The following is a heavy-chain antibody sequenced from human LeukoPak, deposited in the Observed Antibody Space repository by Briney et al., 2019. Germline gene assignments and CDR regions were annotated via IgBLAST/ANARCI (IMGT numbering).Heavy chain of an antibody. Sequence: SETLSLTCTVSGGSISSSSYYWGWIRQPPGKGLEWIGSIYYSGSTYYNPSLKSRVTISVDTSKNQFSLKLSSVTAADTAVYYCARVKGLRSLGTMDVWGQGTLVTVSS. CDR1: GGSISSSSYY. J-gene: IGHJ4*02. CDR3: ARVKGLRSLGTMDV. D-gene: IGHD3-3*01. CDR2: IYYSGST. V-gene: IGHV4-39*07.